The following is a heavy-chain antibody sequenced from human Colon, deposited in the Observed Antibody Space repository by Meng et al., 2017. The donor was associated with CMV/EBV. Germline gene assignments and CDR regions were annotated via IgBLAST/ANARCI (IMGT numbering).Heavy chain of an antibody. CDR2: INTSGRP. CDR1: GGSLCRHY. D-gene: IGHD7-27*01. CDR3: VRDLTGEEDY. J-gene: IGHJ4*02. V-gene: IGHV4-34*01. Sequence: LSLPCAVSGGSLCRHYWRWIRQSPGKGLEWIGDINTSGRPNYNPSLKSRVTISIDTSRNQFSLNLNSVTAADTAVYYCVRDLTGEEDYWGQGNLVTVSS.